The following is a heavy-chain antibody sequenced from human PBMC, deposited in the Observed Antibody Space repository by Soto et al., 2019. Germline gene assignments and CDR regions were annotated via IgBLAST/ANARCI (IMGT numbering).Heavy chain of an antibody. CDR3: ARDPYYYDSSGFRFDP. CDR2: IIPIFGTA. D-gene: IGHD3-22*01. J-gene: IGHJ5*02. CDR1: GGTFSSYA. V-gene: IGHV1-69*12. Sequence: QVQLVQSGAAVKKPGSSVKVSCKASGGTFSSYAISWVRQAPGQGLEWMGGIIPIFGTANYAQKFQGRVTITADESTSTAYMELSSLRSEDTAVYYCARDPYYYDSSGFRFDPWGQGTLVTVSS.